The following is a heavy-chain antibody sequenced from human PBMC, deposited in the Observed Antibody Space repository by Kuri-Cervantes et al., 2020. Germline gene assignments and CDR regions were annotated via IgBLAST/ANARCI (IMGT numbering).Heavy chain of an antibody. V-gene: IGHV4-61*08. CDR3: ASSNSPLYSSTSKGGFDY. J-gene: IGHJ4*02. CDR1: GGSISSGGYY. Sequence: GSLRLSCTVSGGSISSGGYYWSWIRQHPGKGLEWIGYIYYSGSTNYNPSLKSRVTISVDTSKNQFSLKLNSVTAADTAVYYCASSNSPLYSSTSKGGFDYWGQGTLVTVSS. D-gene: IGHD6-13*01. CDR2: IYYSGST.